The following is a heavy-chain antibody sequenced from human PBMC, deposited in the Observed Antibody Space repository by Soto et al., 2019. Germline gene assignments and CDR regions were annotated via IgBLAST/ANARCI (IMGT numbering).Heavy chain of an antibody. D-gene: IGHD6-19*01. J-gene: IGHJ4*02. CDR2: MNPNSGRT. V-gene: IGHV1-8*02. Sequence: QVQLVQSGAEVRKPVASVKVSCKTSGYTFTDYDINWVRQAPGQGLEWVGRMNPNSGRTDYAQKLEGRVTMTRDISISTAYMELSSLGYDDTAVYFCSTWGRNGWYTGFFWGQGTLVTVSS. CDR1: GYTFTDYD. CDR3: STWGRNGWYTGFF.